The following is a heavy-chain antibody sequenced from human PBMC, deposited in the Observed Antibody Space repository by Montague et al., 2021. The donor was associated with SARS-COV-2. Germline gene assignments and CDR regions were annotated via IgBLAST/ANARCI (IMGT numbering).Heavy chain of an antibody. V-gene: IGHV2-5*02. J-gene: IGHJ5*02. D-gene: IGHD6-13*01. Sequence: VKPTQTLTPTCTFSGFSLSTRGVGVGWIRQPPGKALEWLALIYWDDDERYSPPLESRLTISKDNSKNQVVLAMTKMAPVDTATYYCAHTKAPAGDRWFDPWGQGTPVTVSS. CDR2: IYWDDDE. CDR1: GFSLSTRGVG. CDR3: AHTKAPAGDRWFDP.